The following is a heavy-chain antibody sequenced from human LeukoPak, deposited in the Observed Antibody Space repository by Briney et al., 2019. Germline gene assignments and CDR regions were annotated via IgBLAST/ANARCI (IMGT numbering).Heavy chain of an antibody. J-gene: IGHJ4*02. CDR3: AREYLGAAADFDY. V-gene: IGHV1-69*01. CDR1: GGTFSSYA. CDR2: IIPIFGTA. Sequence: ASVKVSCKASGGTFSSYAISWVRQAPGQGLEWMGGIIPIFGTANYAQKFQGRVTITADESTSTAYMELSSLRSEDTAVYYCAREYLGAAADFDYWGQGTLVTVSS. D-gene: IGHD6-13*01.